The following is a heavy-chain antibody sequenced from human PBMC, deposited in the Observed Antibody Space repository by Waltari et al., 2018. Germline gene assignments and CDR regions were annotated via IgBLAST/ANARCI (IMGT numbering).Heavy chain of an antibody. Sequence: QVQLQQSGPGLVQPSQTLSLTCAIYGERVSITSAAWSWIRPSPSTGLEWLGRTYYRSKWYNDYAVSGKSRITINPDTSKNQFSLQLNSVTPEDTAVYYCAREGGGGYSYGYHAFDIWGQGTMVTVSS. D-gene: IGHD5-18*01. CDR2: TYYRSKWYN. CDR3: AREGGGGYSYGYHAFDI. V-gene: IGHV6-1*01. CDR1: GERVSITSAA. J-gene: IGHJ3*02.